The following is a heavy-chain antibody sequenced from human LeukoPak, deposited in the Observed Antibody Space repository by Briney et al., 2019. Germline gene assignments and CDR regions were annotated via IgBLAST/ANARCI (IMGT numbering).Heavy chain of an antibody. CDR2: ISSTAYTI. D-gene: IGHD3-10*02. J-gene: IGHJ6*04. CDR3: AELGITMIGGV. V-gene: IGHV3-11*04. Sequence: SGRSLRLSCAASGFTFSDSYMTWIRQAPGKGLEWVSYISSTAYTIFYADSVKGRFTISGDNAKNSLYLQMNSLRAENTAVYYCAELGITMIGGVWGKGTTVTISS. CDR1: GFTFSDSY.